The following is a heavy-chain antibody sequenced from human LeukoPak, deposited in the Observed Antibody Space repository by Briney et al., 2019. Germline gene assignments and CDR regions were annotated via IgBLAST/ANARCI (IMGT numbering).Heavy chain of an antibody. Sequence: PSETLSLTCTVCGGSINSHSYYWGWIRQPPGKGLEWIGSAYYDGTSYSNPSLKTRVGVFVDTSWDQFSLDLDFVTAADTALYYCVRHISTNTGYFDSCGQGTLVSVSS. CDR3: VRHISTNTGYFDS. J-gene: IGHJ4*02. CDR1: GGSINSHSYY. CDR2: AYYDGTS. V-gene: IGHV4-39*01. D-gene: IGHD5-24*01.